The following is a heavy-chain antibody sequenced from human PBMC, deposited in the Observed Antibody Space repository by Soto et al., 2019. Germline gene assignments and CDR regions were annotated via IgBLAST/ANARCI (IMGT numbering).Heavy chain of an antibody. V-gene: IGHV4-38-2*02. CDR2: IYHRGST. CDR1: GYSISSGYY. J-gene: IGHJ6*02. D-gene: IGHD3-3*01. Sequence: LSLTYAVSGYSISSGYYWGWIRQPPGTGLEWIGSIYHRGSTYYNPSFKSRVTISVDTSKNQFSLKLSSVTAADTAVYYCARDAEDYDFWSGYPRQNYYYYYGMDVWGQGPTVTVSS. CDR3: ARDAEDYDFWSGYPRQNYYYYYGMDV.